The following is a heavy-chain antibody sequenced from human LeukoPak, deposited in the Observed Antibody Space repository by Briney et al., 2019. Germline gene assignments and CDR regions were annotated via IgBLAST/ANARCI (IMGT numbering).Heavy chain of an antibody. D-gene: IGHD3-10*01. CDR2: ISYDGSNK. CDR3: ASSVPASYYYGSGSSTSGYHDAFDI. Sequence: GGSLRLSCAASGFTFSSYAMHWVRQAPGKGLEWVAVISYDGSNKYYADSVKGRFTISRDNSKNTLYLQMNSLRAEDTAVYYCASSVPASYYYGSGSSTSGYHDAFDIWGQGTMVTVSS. V-gene: IGHV3-30*04. CDR1: GFTFSSYA. J-gene: IGHJ3*02.